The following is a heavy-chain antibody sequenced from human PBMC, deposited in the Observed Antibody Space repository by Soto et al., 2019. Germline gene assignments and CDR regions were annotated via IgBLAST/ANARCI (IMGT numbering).Heavy chain of an antibody. CDR2: ISGSGGST. CDR3: AKDFDYCSSTSCYVDAFDI. V-gene: IGHV3-23*01. Sequence: EVQLLESGGGLVQPGGSLRLSCAASGFTFSSYAMSWVRQAPGKGLEWVSAISGSGGSTYYADSVKGRFTISRDNSKNTLYLKMNSRRAEDTAVYYCAKDFDYCSSTSCYVDAFDIWGQGTMVTVSS. CDR1: GFTFSSYA. D-gene: IGHD2-2*01. J-gene: IGHJ3*02.